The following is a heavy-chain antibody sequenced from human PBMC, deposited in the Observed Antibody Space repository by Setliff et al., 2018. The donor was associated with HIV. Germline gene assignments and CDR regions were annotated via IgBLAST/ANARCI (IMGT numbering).Heavy chain of an antibody. Sequence: ASVKVSCKASGYTFTSYDITWVRQAPGQGLEWMGWISNDNGNTKYAQKLQGRVTMTTDTSTSTAYMELRSLRSDDTAVYYCARLGKNDYGDYFDYWGQGTLVTV. V-gene: IGHV1-18*01. CDR3: ARLGKNDYGDYFDY. D-gene: IGHD4-17*01. J-gene: IGHJ4*02. CDR1: GYTFTSYD. CDR2: ISNDNGNT.